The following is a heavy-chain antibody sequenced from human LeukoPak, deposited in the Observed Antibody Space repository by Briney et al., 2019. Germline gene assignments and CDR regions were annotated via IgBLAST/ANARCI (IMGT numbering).Heavy chain of an antibody. CDR3: ANPPIIPTAIPDRDY. Sequence: PGGSLRLSCAASGFTFSSFAMTWVRQAPGKGLEWVSSISGNGGSTYYAYYADSAKGRFTISRDNSKNTLYLQMNSLRAEDTAVYYCANPPIIPTAIPDRDYWGQGTLVTVSS. CDR1: GFTFSSFA. J-gene: IGHJ4*02. CDR2: ISGNGGSTYYA. V-gene: IGHV3-23*01. D-gene: IGHD2-2*02.